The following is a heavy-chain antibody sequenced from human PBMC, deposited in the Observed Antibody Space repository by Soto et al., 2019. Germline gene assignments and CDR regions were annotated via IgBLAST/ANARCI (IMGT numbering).Heavy chain of an antibody. D-gene: IGHD3-22*01. J-gene: IGHJ4*02. CDR1: GGSISSSSYY. CDR3: AIYDSSGYYYY. CDR2: IYYSGST. V-gene: IGHV4-39*01. Sequence: SETLSLTCTVSGGSISSSSYYWGWIRQPPGKGLEWIGSIYYSGSTYYNPSLKSRVTISVDTSKNQFSLKLSSVTAADTAVYYCAIYDSSGYYYYWGQGTLVTVS.